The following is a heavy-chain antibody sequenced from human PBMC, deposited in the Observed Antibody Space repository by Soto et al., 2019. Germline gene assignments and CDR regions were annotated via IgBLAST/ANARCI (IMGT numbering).Heavy chain of an antibody. D-gene: IGHD2-15*01. CDR1: GFTFSSYW. CDR2: INSDGSST. J-gene: IGHJ4*02. Sequence: GSLRLSCAASGFTFSSYWMHWVRQAPGKGLVWVSRINSDGSSTSYADSVKGRFTISRDNAKNTLYLQMNSLRAEDTAVYYCARARYSYYFDYWGQGTLVTVSS. CDR3: ARARYSYYFDY. V-gene: IGHV3-74*01.